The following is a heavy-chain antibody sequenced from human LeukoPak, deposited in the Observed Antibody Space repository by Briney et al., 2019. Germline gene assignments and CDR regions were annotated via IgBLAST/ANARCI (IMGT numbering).Heavy chain of an antibody. V-gene: IGHV3-7*01. CDR1: GFTFSTYW. D-gene: IGHD6-19*01. CDR3: ARDGYSSR. Sequence: PGGSLRLSCAASGFTFSTYWMTWVRQAPGKGLEWVTNVKEDGSGKYYVDSVKGRFTISRDNAKNSLYLQMDSLRAEDTAVYYCARDGYSSRWGQGTLVTVSS. J-gene: IGHJ4*02. CDR2: VKEDGSGK.